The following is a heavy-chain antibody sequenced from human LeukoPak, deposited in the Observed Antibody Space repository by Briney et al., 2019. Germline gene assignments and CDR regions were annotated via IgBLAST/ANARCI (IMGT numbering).Heavy chain of an antibody. V-gene: IGHV7-4-1*02. J-gene: IGHJ4*02. D-gene: IGHD3-22*01. CDR1: GYTFTGYY. CDR2: INTDTGNP. Sequence: EASVKVSCKASGYTFTGYYMHWVRQAPGQGLEWMGWINTDTGNPTYAQDFTGRFVFSLDTSVSTAYLQISSLRAEDTAVYYCARVGSLAYDYGSSGYYENFDFWGQGTLVTVSS. CDR3: ARVGSLAYDYGSSGYYENFDF.